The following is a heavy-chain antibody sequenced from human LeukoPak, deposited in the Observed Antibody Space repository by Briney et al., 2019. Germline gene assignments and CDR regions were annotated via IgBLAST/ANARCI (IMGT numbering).Heavy chain of an antibody. V-gene: IGHV4-61*01. CDR3: ARSQNYYGSGDY. CDR1: GGSVSNGNFY. Sequence: SETLSLTCTVSGGSVSNGNFYWSWLRQPPGKALEWIGYIYYTGSAYYSPSLEGRVRISVDTSKNQFSVKLNSVTAADTAVYYCARSQNYYGSGDYWSSGTLVTVSS. D-gene: IGHD3-10*01. CDR2: IYYTGSA. J-gene: IGHJ4*02.